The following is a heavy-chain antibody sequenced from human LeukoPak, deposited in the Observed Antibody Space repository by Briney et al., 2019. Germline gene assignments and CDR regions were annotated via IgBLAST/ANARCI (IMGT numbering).Heavy chain of an antibody. CDR2: INHSGST. D-gene: IGHD2-15*01. Sequence: ASETLSLTCAVSGGSISSGDYSWSWIRQPPGKGLEWIGEINHSGSTNYNPSLKSRVTISVDTSKNQFSLKLSSVTAADTAVYYCARRPGATFDYWGQGTLVTVSS. CDR3: ARRPGATFDY. V-gene: IGHV4-34*01. J-gene: IGHJ4*02. CDR1: GGSISSGDYS.